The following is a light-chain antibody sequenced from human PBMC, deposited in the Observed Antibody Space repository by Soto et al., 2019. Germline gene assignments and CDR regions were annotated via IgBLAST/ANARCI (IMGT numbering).Light chain of an antibody. V-gene: IGKV1-5*03. Sequence: DIQMTQSPSTVSASVGDKVTLTCRANQPINPWLAWHQQKPGKAPRILIYKTSDLENGVPSRFSGSVSGTEFTLTITILQPDDFATYYCQQYYKRETFGPGTRVEV. J-gene: IGKJ1*01. CDR3: QQYYKRET. CDR2: KTS. CDR1: QPINPW.